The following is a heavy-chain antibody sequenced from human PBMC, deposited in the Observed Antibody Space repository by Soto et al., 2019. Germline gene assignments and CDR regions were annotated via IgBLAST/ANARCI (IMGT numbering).Heavy chain of an antibody. V-gene: IGHV1-69*12. CDR2: IIPIFGTA. CDR1: GGTFSSYA. J-gene: IGHJ4*02. CDR3: ARARDPFLEWLPFDY. D-gene: IGHD3-3*02. Sequence: QVQLVQSGAEVKKPGSSVKVSCKASGGTFSSYAISWVRQALGQGLEWMGGIIPIFGTANYAQKFQGRVTVTADESTSTAYMELSSLRSEDTAVYYCARARDPFLEWLPFDYWGQGTLVTVSS.